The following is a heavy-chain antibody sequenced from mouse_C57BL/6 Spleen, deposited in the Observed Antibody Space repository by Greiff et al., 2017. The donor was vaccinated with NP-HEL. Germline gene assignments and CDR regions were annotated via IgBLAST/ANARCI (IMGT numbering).Heavy chain of an antibody. D-gene: IGHD3-2*02. CDR1: GYTFTDYN. CDR2: INPNNGGT. Sequence: EVQLQQSGPELVKPGASVKMSCKASGYTFTDYNMHWVKQSHGKSLEWIGYINPNNGGTSYNQKFKGKATLTVNKSSSTAYMELRSLTSEDSAVYCCAREERQLRLRAMDYWGQGTSVTVSS. V-gene: IGHV1-22*01. CDR3: AREERQLRLRAMDY. J-gene: IGHJ4*01.